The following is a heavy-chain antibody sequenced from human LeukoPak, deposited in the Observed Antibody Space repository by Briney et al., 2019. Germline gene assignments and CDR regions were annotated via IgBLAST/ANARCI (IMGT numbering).Heavy chain of an antibody. CDR2: ISSSSSYI. Sequence: PGGSLRLSCAASGFTFSSYSMTWVRQAPGKGLEWVSSISSSSSYIYYADSVKGRFTISRDNAKNSLYLQMNSLRGEDTAVYYCARKHLIFTRDAYDIWGQGTMVTVSS. D-gene: IGHD2-21*01. CDR1: GFTFSSYS. CDR3: ARKHLIFTRDAYDI. J-gene: IGHJ3*02. V-gene: IGHV3-21*01.